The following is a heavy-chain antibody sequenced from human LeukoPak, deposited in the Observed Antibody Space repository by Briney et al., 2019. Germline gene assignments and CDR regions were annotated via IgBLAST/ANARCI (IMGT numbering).Heavy chain of an antibody. CDR2: IYYSGST. CDR1: GGSISRYY. CDR3: GRMSELTYLVDY. Sequence: SETLSLTCTVSGGSISRYYSSWIPHPPRKGRGWIGYIYYSGSTNYNPSLKSRVTLSLDTSQNHISPKLSSLTAADTGSYYRGRMSELTYLVDYWGQGTLVTVS. J-gene: IGHJ4*02. D-gene: IGHD2/OR15-2a*01. V-gene: IGHV4-59*01.